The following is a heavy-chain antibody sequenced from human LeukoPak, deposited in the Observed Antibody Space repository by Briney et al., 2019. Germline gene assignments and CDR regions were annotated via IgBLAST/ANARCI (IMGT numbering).Heavy chain of an antibody. V-gene: IGHV4-34*12. CDR3: ARELWFANAPGSWLDP. J-gene: IGHJ5*02. CDR1: GGSFSGYY. D-gene: IGHD3-10*01. Sequence: PSETLSLTCAVSGGSFSGYYWSWIRQSPGKGLKWIGYIFHTGSTFYNPSLKSRVTISVDNSKNQFSLRLSSVTAADTAVYYCARELWFANAPGSWLDPWGQGTLVTVSS. CDR2: IFHTGST.